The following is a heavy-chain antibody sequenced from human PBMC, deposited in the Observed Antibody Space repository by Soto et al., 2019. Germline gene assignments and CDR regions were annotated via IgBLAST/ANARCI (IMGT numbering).Heavy chain of an antibody. CDR3: ARARFQHFAY. V-gene: IGHV4-59*02. CDR2: IYYSGST. D-gene: IGHD2-21*01. J-gene: IGHJ4*01. CDR1: GGSVRSYW. Sequence: WEAVSRTGTGCGGSVRSYWWSLIRQPPGKGLELIWYIYYSGSTNYNPSLKSRVTISVDTSKNQFSLKLSSVTAADTAVYYCARARFQHFAYWGHGTPVPVSP.